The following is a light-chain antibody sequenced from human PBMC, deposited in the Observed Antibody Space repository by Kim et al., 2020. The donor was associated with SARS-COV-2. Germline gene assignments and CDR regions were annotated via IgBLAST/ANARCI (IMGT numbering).Light chain of an antibody. J-gene: IGLJ1*01. CDR1: NLGNRY. CDR2: IDN. Sequence: SYELTQPHSVSVSPGQTATITCSGDNLGNRYISWYQKKSGQSPLLLIYIDNKRPSGISERFSASNSGNTATLTISGTQSLDEADYYCQMWDNSSVDLFGTGTKVTVL. CDR3: QMWDNSSVDL. V-gene: IGLV3-1*01.